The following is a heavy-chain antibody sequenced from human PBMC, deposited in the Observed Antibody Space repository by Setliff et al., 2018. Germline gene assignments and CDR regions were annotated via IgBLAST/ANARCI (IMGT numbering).Heavy chain of an antibody. CDR3: ARAPPDIVLVPAVVGFDP. Sequence: KTSETLSLTCTVSGGSISSGGYYWSWIRQRPGKGLEWIGYIYYSGSTYYHPSLKSRLTISVDTSKNQFSLRLSSVTAADTAVYYCARAPPDIVLVPAVVGFDPWGQGTLVTVSS. CDR2: IYYSGST. J-gene: IGHJ5*02. CDR1: GGSISSGGYY. V-gene: IGHV4-31*03. D-gene: IGHD2-2*01.